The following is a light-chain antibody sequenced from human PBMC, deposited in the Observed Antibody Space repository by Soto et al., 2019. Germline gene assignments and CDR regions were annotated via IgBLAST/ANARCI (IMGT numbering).Light chain of an antibody. Sequence: QSVLTQPPSVSGAPGQRVTISCTGSSSNIGAGYDVHWYQQVPGTAPKLLIYGNTNRPSGVPDRFSGSKSGTSASLAITGLQAEDEADYYCQSYDRLSGYVFGPGTKLTFL. V-gene: IGLV1-40*01. J-gene: IGLJ1*01. CDR2: GNT. CDR1: SSNIGAGYD. CDR3: QSYDRLSGYV.